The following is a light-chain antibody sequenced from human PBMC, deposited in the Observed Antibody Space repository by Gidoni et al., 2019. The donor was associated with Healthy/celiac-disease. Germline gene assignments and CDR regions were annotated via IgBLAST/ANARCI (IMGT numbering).Light chain of an antibody. Sequence: SHVLPQPPSVSVAPGQTARITCGGNNIGRKSVHWYQQKPGQAPVLVVYDDSDRPSGLPERFSGSNSGNTATLTISRVEAGDEADYYCQVWDSSSDHVVFGGGTKLTVL. CDR3: QVWDSSSDHVV. V-gene: IGLV3-21*02. CDR1: NIGRKS. CDR2: DDS. J-gene: IGLJ2*01.